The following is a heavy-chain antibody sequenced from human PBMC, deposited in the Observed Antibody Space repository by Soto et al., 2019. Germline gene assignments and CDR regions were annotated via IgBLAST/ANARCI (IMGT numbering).Heavy chain of an antibody. V-gene: IGHV3-66*01. J-gene: IGHJ4*02. CDR3: AGGTGWVHDY. CDR2: IYSGGNR. CDR1: GVTVSSNY. D-gene: IGHD1-1*01. Sequence: GSLRLSCAASGVTVSSNYMSWVRQAPGKGLEWVSVIYSGGNRYYADSVKGRFTISRDNAKNLVYLQTNSLRAEDTAVYYCAGGTGWVHDYWGQGTLVTVSS.